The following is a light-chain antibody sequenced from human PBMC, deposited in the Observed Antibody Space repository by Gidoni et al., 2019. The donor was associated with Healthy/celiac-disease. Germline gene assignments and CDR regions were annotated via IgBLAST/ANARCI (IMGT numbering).Light chain of an antibody. V-gene: IGLV1-47*01. J-gene: IGLJ3*02. Sequence: QSVLTQPPPASGTPGQRVTISCSGSSSNIGSNYVYWYQQHPGTAPKLLIYRNNQRPSGVTDRFSGSKSGTSASLAISGLRSEDEADYYCAAWDDSLSGPRVFGGGTKLTVL. CDR3: AAWDDSLSGPRV. CDR1: SSNIGSNY. CDR2: RNN.